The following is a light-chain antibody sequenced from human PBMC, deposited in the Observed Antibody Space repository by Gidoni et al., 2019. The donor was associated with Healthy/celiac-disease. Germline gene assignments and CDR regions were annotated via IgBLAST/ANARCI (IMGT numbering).Light chain of an antibody. CDR1: QSISSY. Sequence: DIQLTQSPGSLSASVGDRVTITCRASQSISSYLAWYQQKPGKAPKLLIYAASSLQSGVPSRFSGSGSGTDFTLTISRLQPEDFATYYCQQNYSNSWPFGRGTKVEIK. CDR3: QQNYSNSWP. J-gene: IGKJ1*01. V-gene: IGKV1-39*01. CDR2: AAS.